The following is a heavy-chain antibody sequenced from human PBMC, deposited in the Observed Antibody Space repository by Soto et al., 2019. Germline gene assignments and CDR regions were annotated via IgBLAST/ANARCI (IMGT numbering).Heavy chain of an antibody. V-gene: IGHV3-23*01. D-gene: IGHD3-3*01. CDR3: AREGVTIFGVDTYYYYGMDV. J-gene: IGHJ6*02. CDR2: IRGNGGST. Sequence: GGSLRLSCVASGFTFTTYAMSWVRQAPGKGLEWVSTIRGNGGSTYYADSVKGRFAISRDNSKNTLYLQMNSLRAEDTAVYYCAREGVTIFGVDTYYYYGMDVWGQGTTVTVSS. CDR1: GFTFTTYA.